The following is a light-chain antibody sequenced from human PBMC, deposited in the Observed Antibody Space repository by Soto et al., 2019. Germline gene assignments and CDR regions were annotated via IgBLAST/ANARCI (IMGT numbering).Light chain of an antibody. CDR2: GAS. CDR3: QQYKDWPLIT. Sequence: ETVMTHSPATLSVSPGERATLSCRASQSVSSNLAWYHQKPGQAPRLLIFGASTRATGIPIRFSGSGSGTEFTLTISSLQSEDFAVYYCQQYKDWPLITFGQGTRLEIK. V-gene: IGKV3-15*01. CDR1: QSVSSN. J-gene: IGKJ5*01.